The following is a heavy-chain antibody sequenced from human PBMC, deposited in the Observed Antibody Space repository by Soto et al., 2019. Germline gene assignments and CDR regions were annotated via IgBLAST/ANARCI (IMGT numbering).Heavy chain of an antibody. CDR3: ANDTYSSSWYPDAGDDYGMDF. CDR1: GFTFSSYA. D-gene: IGHD6-13*01. J-gene: IGHJ6*02. Sequence: EVQLLESGGGFVQPGGSLRLSCAASGFTFSSYAMSWVRQAPGKGLEWVSAISGSGGSTSYADSVKGRCNISRDNSKSALYLHMDSLRAEYTAVYDCANDTYSSSWYPDAGDDYGMDFWGQGNTVTFS. V-gene: IGHV3-23*01. CDR2: ISGSGGST.